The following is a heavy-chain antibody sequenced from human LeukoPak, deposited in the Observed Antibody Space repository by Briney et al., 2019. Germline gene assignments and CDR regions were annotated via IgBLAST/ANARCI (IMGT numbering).Heavy chain of an antibody. CDR3: AKDYYYDSSGYGSDY. J-gene: IGHJ4*02. CDR2: IRNDGSNH. D-gene: IGHD3-22*01. Sequence: GGSLRLSCAASGFTFSHHGMHWVRQAPGKGLEWVAFIRNDGSNHYYADSVKGRFTISRDNSKNNVYLQMYSLRAEDTAVYYCAKDYYYDSSGYGSDYWGQGTLVTVSS. V-gene: IGHV3-30*02. CDR1: GFTFSHHG.